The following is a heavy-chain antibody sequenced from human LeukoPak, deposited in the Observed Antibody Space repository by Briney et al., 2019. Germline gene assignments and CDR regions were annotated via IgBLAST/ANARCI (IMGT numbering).Heavy chain of an antibody. CDR3: ARGAGSIFWSGYPYYYYGMDV. Sequence: PSETLSLTCAVYGGSFSGYYWSWIRQPPGKGLEWIGEINHSGSTNYNPSLKSRVTISVDTSKNQFSLKLSSVTAADTAVYYCARGAGSIFWSGYPYYYYGMDVWGQGTTVTVSS. CDR2: INHSGST. J-gene: IGHJ6*02. D-gene: IGHD3-3*01. CDR1: GGSFSGYY. V-gene: IGHV4-34*01.